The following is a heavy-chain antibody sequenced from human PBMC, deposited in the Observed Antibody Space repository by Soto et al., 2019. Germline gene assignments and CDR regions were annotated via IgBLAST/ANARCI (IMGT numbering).Heavy chain of an antibody. J-gene: IGHJ6*02. V-gene: IGHV4-30-4*08. CDR2: IYYNGNT. CDR3: ARATTVTSSFFYYGLDV. Sequence: QVQLQESGPGLVKPSQTLSLTCTVSGGSISNDDYYWSWIRQPPGKGLEWIGHIYYNGNTYYNPSLNSRLTISLDTSQNQFSLHLTSVIAADSASYFCARATTVTSSFFYYGLDVWGQGTTVTVSS. D-gene: IGHD4-17*01. CDR1: GGSISNDDYY.